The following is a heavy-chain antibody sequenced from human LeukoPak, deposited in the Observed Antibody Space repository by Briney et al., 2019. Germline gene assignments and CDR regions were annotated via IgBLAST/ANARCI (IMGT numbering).Heavy chain of an antibody. D-gene: IGHD3-9*01. J-gene: IGHJ6*02. V-gene: IGHV1-18*01. CDR3: ARDSHILTGYYKLDYYYYGMDV. CDR1: GYSFTSYG. Sequence: ASVKVSCKASGYSFTSYGISWVRQAPGQGLEWMGWISAYNGNTNYAQKLQGRVTMTTDTSTSTAYMELRSLRSDDTAVYYCARDSHILTGYYKLDYYYYGMDVWGQGTTVTVSS. CDR2: ISAYNGNT.